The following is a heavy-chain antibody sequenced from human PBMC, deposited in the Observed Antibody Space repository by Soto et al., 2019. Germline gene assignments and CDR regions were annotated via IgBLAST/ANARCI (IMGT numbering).Heavy chain of an antibody. V-gene: IGHV1-69*13. J-gene: IGHJ6*02. D-gene: IGHD1-26*01. CDR3: ARMTYSGTAYYYYYGMGV. Sequence: ASVKVSCKASGGTFSSYAISWVRQAPGQGLEWMGGIIPIFGTANYAQKFQGRVTITADESTSTAYMELSSLRSEDTAVYYCARMTYSGTAYYYYYGMGVWGQGTTVTVSS. CDR2: IIPIFGTA. CDR1: GGTFSSYA.